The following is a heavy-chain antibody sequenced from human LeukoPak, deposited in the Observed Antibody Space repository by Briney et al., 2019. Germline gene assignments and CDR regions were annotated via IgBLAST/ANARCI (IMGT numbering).Heavy chain of an antibody. D-gene: IGHD3-10*01. CDR3: ARGRIGTYGIY. Sequence: SETLSLTCDVSGGSISNSNWWSWVRQPPGKGLEWIGEIYHSGSTNYNPSLKSRVTISVDKSKNQFSLKLNSVTAADTAVYYCARGRIGTYGIYWGQGIQVTVSS. CDR2: IYHSGST. J-gene: IGHJ4*02. V-gene: IGHV4-4*02. CDR1: GGSISNSNW.